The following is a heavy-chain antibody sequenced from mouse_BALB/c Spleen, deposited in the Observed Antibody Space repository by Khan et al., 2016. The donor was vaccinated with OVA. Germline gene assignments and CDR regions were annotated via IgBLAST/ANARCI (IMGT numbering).Heavy chain of an antibody. CDR2: INTYTGEP. CDR3: ASPPYFSDTLDH. D-gene: IGHD2-10*01. V-gene: IGHV9-3-1*01. Sequence: KQSPGKALKRMGWINTYTGEPTYADDFKGRFAFSLETSASTAYLQINNLKDEDTDTYFCASPPYFSDTLDHWGQGTSVTVSA. J-gene: IGHJ4*01.